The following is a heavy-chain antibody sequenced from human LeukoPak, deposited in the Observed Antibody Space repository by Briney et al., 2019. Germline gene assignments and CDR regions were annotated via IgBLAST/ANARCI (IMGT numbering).Heavy chain of an antibody. D-gene: IGHD1-26*01. J-gene: IGHJ4*02. CDR1: GGSISSSSYY. CDR2: IYYSGST. CDR3: ASLRERSYYARGFDY. V-gene: IGHV4-39*01. Sequence: SETLSLTCTVSGGSISSSSYYWGWIRQPPGKGLTWIGSIYYSGSTFYSPSLKSRVTISVDTSKNQFSLKLSSVTAADTAVYYCASLRERSYYARGFDYWGQGTLVTVSS.